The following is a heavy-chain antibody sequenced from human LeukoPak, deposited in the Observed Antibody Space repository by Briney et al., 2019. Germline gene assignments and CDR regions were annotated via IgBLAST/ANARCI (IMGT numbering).Heavy chain of an antibody. CDR1: GGSISSYY. CDR3: ASTLGYSYGFADY. J-gene: IGHJ4*02. CDR2: IYYSGST. V-gene: IGHV4-59*01. D-gene: IGHD5-18*01. Sequence: SETLSLTCTVSGGSISSYYWSWIRQPPGKGLEWIGYIYYSGSTNYNPSLKSRVTISVDTSKNQFSLKLSSVTAADTAVYYCASTLGYSYGFADYWGREPWSPSPQ.